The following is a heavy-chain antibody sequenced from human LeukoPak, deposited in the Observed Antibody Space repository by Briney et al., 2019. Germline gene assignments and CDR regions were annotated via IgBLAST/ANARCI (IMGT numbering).Heavy chain of an antibody. CDR2: ISSSSSYI. D-gene: IGHD2-21*01. J-gene: IGHJ4*02. CDR3: ARSLQSIPGD. Sequence: PGGSLRLSCAAFGFTFSSYSMNWVRQAPGKGLEWVSSISSSSSYIYYADSVKGRFTISRDNAKNSLYLQMNSLRAEDTAVYYCARSLQSIPGDWGQGTLVTVSS. V-gene: IGHV3-21*01. CDR1: GFTFSSYS.